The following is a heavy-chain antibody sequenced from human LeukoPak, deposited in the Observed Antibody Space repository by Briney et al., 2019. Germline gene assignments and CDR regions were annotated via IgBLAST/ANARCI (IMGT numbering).Heavy chain of an antibody. Sequence: PGGSLRLSCAASGFTFSSSAMRWVRQAPGKGLEWVSFISGSGYSSDYADSVKGRFTISRDNFKNTLYLQMNSLRAEDTAVYYCAKGGDYSGSGSYYEWGQGTLVTVSS. V-gene: IGHV3-23*01. D-gene: IGHD3-10*01. J-gene: IGHJ4*02. CDR2: ISGSGYSS. CDR3: AKGGDYSGSGSYYE. CDR1: GFTFSSSA.